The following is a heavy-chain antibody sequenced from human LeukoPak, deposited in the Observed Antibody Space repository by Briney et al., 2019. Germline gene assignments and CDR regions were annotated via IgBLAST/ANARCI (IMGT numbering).Heavy chain of an antibody. J-gene: IGHJ4*02. CDR2: ISYDGNNK. V-gene: IGHV3-30*04. CDR3: ARPTPSFSSGWYNPYFDY. Sequence: PGGSLRLSCAASGFTFSSYAMHWVRQAPGKGLDWVAVISYDGNNKYYADSVKGRFTISRDSSKNTLYLQMNSLRAEDTAVYYCARPTPSFSSGWYNPYFDYWGQGTLVTVSS. D-gene: IGHD6-19*01. CDR1: GFTFSSYA.